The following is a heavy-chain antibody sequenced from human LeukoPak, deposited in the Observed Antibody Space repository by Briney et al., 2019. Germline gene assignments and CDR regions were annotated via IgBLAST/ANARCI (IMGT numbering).Heavy chain of an antibody. CDR3: VKITSVTGGDC. D-gene: IGHD1-14*01. V-gene: IGHV3-64D*08. J-gene: IGHJ4*02. CDR2: ISSNGGGS. CDR1: GFTFSAYT. Sequence: GGSLRLSCSVSGFTFSAYTMYWVRQAPRKGQEYVSGISSNGGGSFYADSVKDRFTISRDNSKNTLYLQMSSLRAEDTAVYYCVKITSVTGGDCWGQGTRLTVSS.